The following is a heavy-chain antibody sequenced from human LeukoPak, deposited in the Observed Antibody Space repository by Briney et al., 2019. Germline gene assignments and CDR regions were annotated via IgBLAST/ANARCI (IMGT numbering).Heavy chain of an antibody. CDR2: ISYDGSDK. D-gene: IGHD1-7*01. CDR1: GFTFDDYG. J-gene: IGHJ4*02. V-gene: IGHV3-30*18. Sequence: PGGSLRLSCAASGFTFDDYGMHWVRQAPGKGLEWVAVISYDGSDKFYADSVKGRFTISRDNSKNTLYLQMNSLRAEDTAVYYCAKNRVVFNLNYAYYFDYWGQGTLVTVSS. CDR3: AKNRVVFNLNYAYYFDY.